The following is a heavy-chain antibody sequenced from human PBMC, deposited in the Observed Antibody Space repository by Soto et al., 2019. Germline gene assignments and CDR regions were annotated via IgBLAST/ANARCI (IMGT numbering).Heavy chain of an antibody. CDR3: ALSVYDSSGYFDY. CDR1: GGTFSSYA. J-gene: IGHJ4*02. V-gene: IGHV1-69*01. CDR2: LIPLFGTA. Sequence: QVQLVQSGAEVKKPGSSVKFSCKASGGTFSSYAISWVRQAPGQGLEWMGGLIPLFGTANYAQKFQGRVTITAYESTSTAYMELSSLRSEDTAVYYCALSVYDSSGYFDYWGQGTLVTVSS. D-gene: IGHD3-22*01.